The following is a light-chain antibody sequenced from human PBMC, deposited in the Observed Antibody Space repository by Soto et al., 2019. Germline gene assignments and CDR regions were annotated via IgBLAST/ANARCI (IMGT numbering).Light chain of an antibody. Sequence: ETVMTQSPATLSVSPGEGATLSCRASESVSSNLAWYQQQPGQAPRLLIYGASTRATGIPARFSGSGSGTEFTLTISSLQSEDFAVYSCQQYNNWPPFTFGPGTKVDIK. V-gene: IGKV3-15*01. CDR1: ESVSSN. J-gene: IGKJ3*01. CDR3: QQYNNWPPFT. CDR2: GAS.